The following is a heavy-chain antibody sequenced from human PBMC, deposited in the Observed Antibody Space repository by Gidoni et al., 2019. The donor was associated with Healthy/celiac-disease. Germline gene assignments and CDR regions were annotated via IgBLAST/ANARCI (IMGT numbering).Heavy chain of an antibody. CDR3: ARGSRARRLCRGSSSTSCYPVGFDY. CDR2: INHSVST. V-gene: IGHV4-34*01. J-gene: IGHJ4*02. CDR1: GGSFSGYY. D-gene: IGHD2-2*01. Sequence: QVQLQQWGAGLLKPSETLSLTCAVYGGSFSGYYWSWIRQPPGKGLEWIGEINHSVSTNYNPSLKSRVTISVDTSKNQFSLKLSSVTAADTAVYYCARGSRARRLCRGSSSTSCYPVGFDYWGQGTLVTVSS.